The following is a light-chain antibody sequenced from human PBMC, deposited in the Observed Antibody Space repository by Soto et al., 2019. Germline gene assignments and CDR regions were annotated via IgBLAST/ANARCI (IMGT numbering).Light chain of an antibody. V-gene: IGKV1-12*02. Sequence: DIHMTQSPSTVSAYVGDSVTITCRASQSITTWLAWYQQRPGKAPKLLIYAASTLQSGVPSRFSGSGSGTDFTLTISSLQPEDFATYYCQQLESYPSTFGGGTRWIS. J-gene: IGKJ4*01. CDR1: QSITTW. CDR3: QQLESYPST. CDR2: AAS.